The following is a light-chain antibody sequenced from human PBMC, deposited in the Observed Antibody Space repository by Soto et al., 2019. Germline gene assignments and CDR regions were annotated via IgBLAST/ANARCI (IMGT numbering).Light chain of an antibody. CDR3: QQHNNWPPWT. CDR1: QRVSSN. V-gene: IGKV3-15*01. J-gene: IGKJ1*01. CDR2: GAS. Sequence: EIVMTQSPATLSVSPGERATLSCRASQRVSSNLAWYQQKPGQAPRLLMYGASTMATGIPDRFSGSGSGTEFTLTISSLQSEDFAVYYCQQHNNWPPWTFGQGTKVEI.